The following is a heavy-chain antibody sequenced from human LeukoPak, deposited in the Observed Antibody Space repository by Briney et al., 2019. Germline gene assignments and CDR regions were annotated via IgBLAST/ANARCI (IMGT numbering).Heavy chain of an antibody. CDR1: GFTFSSYA. Sequence: GGSLRLSCAASGFTFSSYAMSWVRQAPGKGLEWVSAISGSGGSTYYADSVKGRFTISRDNSKNTLYLQINSLRAEDTAVYYCAKSMVRGVIPFDYWGQGTLVTVSS. V-gene: IGHV3-23*01. CDR3: AKSMVRGVIPFDY. D-gene: IGHD3-10*01. CDR2: ISGSGGST. J-gene: IGHJ4*02.